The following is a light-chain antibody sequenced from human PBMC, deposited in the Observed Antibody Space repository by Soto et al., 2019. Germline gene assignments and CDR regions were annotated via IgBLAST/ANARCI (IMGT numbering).Light chain of an antibody. CDR2: EAS. CDR1: QSVNNH. Sequence: EIVLTQSPATVSLSPGERATLSCRASQSVNNHLAWYQQKPGQAPRHLIYEASNRATGIPARFSGSGSGTDFTRTISSLEPEDFAVYYCQQYNNWPFLLTFGGGTKVEIK. J-gene: IGKJ4*02. V-gene: IGKV3-11*01. CDR3: QQYNNWPFLLT.